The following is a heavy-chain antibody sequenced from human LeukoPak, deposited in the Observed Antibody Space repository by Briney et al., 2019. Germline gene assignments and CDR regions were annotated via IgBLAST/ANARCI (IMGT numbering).Heavy chain of an antibody. CDR1: DYTLTTYD. CDR2: ISAHNGNT. V-gene: IGHV1-18*01. J-gene: IGHJ5*01. Sequence: ASVTVSCTGSDYTLTTYDISWVRHPPGQGLEWMGWISAHNGNTNYIQKFQGRVTMTTDTSTSTAYTELRNLRSDDAAVYFCARSKHNQLLYVYWFYSWGQGTLVSVSS. D-gene: IGHD2-2*02. CDR3: ARSKHNQLLYVYWFYS.